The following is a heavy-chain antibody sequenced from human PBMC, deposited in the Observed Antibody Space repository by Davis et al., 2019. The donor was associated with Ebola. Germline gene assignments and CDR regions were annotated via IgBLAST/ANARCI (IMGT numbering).Heavy chain of an antibody. V-gene: IGHV1-8*01. CDR1: GYTFTGYD. CDR2: MNPNSGNT. Sequence: ASVKISCKASGYTFTGYDINWVRQATGQGLEWMGWMNPNSGNTGYAQKFQGRVTMTRNTSISTAYMELSSLRSEDTAVYYCARGITMIVVGDYFDYWGQGTLVTVSS. D-gene: IGHD3-22*01. J-gene: IGHJ4*02. CDR3: ARGITMIVVGDYFDY.